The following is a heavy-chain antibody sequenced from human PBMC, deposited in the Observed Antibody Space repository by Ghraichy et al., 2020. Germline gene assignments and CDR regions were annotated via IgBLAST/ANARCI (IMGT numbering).Heavy chain of an antibody. CDR3: ARHDRGLMTTVVTK. V-gene: IGHV4-39*01. D-gene: IGHD4-23*01. Sequence: SETLSLTCTVSGGSISSSSYYWGWIRQPPGKGLEWIGSIYYSGSTYYNPSLKSRVTISVDTSKNQFSLKLSSVTAADTAVYYCARHDRGLMTTVVTKWGQGTMVTVSS. J-gene: IGHJ3*01. CDR2: IYYSGST. CDR1: GGSISSSSYY.